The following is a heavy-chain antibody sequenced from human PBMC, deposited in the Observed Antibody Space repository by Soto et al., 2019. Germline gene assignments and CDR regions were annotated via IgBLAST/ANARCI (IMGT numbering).Heavy chain of an antibody. V-gene: IGHV3-11*01. CDR2: ISSSGSTI. D-gene: IGHD6-13*01. J-gene: IGHJ4*02. CDR1: GFTFSDYY. CDR3: ARDGRQSSSWYLDY. Sequence: GGSLRLSCAASGFTFSDYYVSWIRQAPGKGLEWVSYISSSGSTIYYADSVKGRFTISRDNAKNSLYLQMNSLRAEDTAVYYCARDGRQSSSWYLDYWGQGTLVTVSS.